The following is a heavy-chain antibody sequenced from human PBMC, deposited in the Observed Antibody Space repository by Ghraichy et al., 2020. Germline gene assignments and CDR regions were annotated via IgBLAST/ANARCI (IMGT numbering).Heavy chain of an antibody. D-gene: IGHD3-10*01. J-gene: IGHJ4*02. CDR2: IYHSGST. CDR1: GGSISSGGYS. CDR3: ARGRGYGSGSYGFDY. V-gene: IGHV4-30-2*01. Sequence: LRLSCAVSGGSISSGGYSWSWIRQPPGKGLEWIGYIYHSGSTYYNPSLKSRVTISVDRSKNQFSLKLSSVTAADTAVYYCARGRGYGSGSYGFDYWGQGTLVTVSS.